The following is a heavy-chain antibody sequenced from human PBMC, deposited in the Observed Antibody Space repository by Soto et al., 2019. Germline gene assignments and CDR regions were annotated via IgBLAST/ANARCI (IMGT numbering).Heavy chain of an antibody. V-gene: IGHV3-30-3*01. J-gene: IGHJ4*02. CDR1: GFTFSSYA. Sequence: PGGSLRLSCAASGFTFSSYAMHWVRQAPGKGLEWVAVISYDGSNKYYADSVKGRFTISRDNSKNTLYLQMNSLRAEDTAVYYCARPYNWNYLFGFDYWGQGTLVTVSS. D-gene: IGHD1-7*01. CDR3: ARPYNWNYLFGFDY. CDR2: ISYDGSNK.